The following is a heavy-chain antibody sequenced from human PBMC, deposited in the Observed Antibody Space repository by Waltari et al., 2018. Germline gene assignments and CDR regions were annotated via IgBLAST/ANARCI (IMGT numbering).Heavy chain of an antibody. V-gene: IGHV4-34*01. CDR2: INHSGST. D-gene: IGHD6-13*01. J-gene: IGHJ4*02. CDR1: GGSFIGYY. Sequence: QVQLQQWGAGLLKPSETLSLTCAVYGGSFIGYYWRWIRQPPGKGLEWIGEINHSGSTNYNPSLKSRVTISVDTSKNQFSLKLSSVTAADTAVYYCARGRNSSSWNGFDYWGQGTLVTVSS. CDR3: ARGRNSSSWNGFDY.